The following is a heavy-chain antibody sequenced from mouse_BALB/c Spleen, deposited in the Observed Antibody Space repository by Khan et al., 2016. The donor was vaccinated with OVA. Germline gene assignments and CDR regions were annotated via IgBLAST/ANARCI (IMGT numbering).Heavy chain of an antibody. Sequence: QLVQSGAELLKPGASVKLSCTASGFNIKDTYIHWVKQRPEQGLEWIGRIDPANVNTKYDPKFHGKATITADTTSNTAYLQLSSLTSEDTAVYYCTRNDGYDVDYWGQGTTLTVSS. CDR2: IDPANVNT. J-gene: IGHJ2*01. D-gene: IGHD2-2*01. V-gene: IGHV14-3*02. CDR1: GFNIKDTY. CDR3: TRNDGYDVDY.